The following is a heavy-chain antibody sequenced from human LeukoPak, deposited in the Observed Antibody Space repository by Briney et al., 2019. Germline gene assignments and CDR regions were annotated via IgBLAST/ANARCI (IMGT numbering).Heavy chain of an antibody. Sequence: SETLSLTCTVSGGSISSSSYYWGWIRQPPRKGLEWIGSIYYSGSTYYNPSLKSRVTISVDTSKNQFSLKLSSVTAADTAVYYCARVGYYDILTGSVKAFDIWGQGTMVTVSS. CDR3: ARVGYYDILTGSVKAFDI. J-gene: IGHJ3*02. CDR1: GGSISSSSYY. V-gene: IGHV4-39*07. CDR2: IYYSGST. D-gene: IGHD3-9*01.